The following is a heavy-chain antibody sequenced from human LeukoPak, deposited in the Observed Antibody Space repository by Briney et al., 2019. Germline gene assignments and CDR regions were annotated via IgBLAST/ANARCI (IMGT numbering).Heavy chain of an antibody. D-gene: IGHD5-12*01. CDR2: IKSKTDGGTT. Sequence: GGSLRLSCIASGFTFTSYAMSWVRQAPGKGLEWVGRIKSKTDGGTTDYAAPVKGRFTISRDDSKNTLYLQMKSLKTEDTAVYYCTTDLVDIVATITMSTDYWGQGTLVTVSS. J-gene: IGHJ4*02. V-gene: IGHV3-15*01. CDR3: TTDLVDIVATITMSTDY. CDR1: GFTFTSYA.